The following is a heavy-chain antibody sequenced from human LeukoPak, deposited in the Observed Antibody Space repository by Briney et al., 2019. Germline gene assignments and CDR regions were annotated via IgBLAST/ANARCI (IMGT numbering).Heavy chain of an antibody. J-gene: IGHJ3*02. CDR3: AHLNSHAFDI. CDR1: GFTFSSYW. V-gene: IGHV3-7*01. D-gene: IGHD1-7*01. Sequence: PGGSLRLSCAASGFTFSSYWMSWVRQAPGKGLEWVANIKQDGSEKYYVDSVKGRFSISRDNAKNSLYLQMNSVRAEDTAVYYCAHLNSHAFDIWGQGTVVTVSS. CDR2: IKQDGSEK.